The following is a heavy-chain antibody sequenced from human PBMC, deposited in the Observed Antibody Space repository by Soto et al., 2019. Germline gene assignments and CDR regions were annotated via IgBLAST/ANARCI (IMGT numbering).Heavy chain of an antibody. V-gene: IGHV4-39*01. D-gene: IGHD6-19*01. J-gene: IGHJ4*02. CDR1: GGSISSSSYY. Sequence: QLQLQESGPGLVKPSETLSLTCTVSGGSISSSSYYWGWIRQPPGKGLEWIGSIYYSGSTYNNPSLKSRVTISVDTSKNQVSLKLSSVTAADTAVYYCASPPVAGDYFDYWGQGTLVTVSS. CDR2: IYYSGST. CDR3: ASPPVAGDYFDY.